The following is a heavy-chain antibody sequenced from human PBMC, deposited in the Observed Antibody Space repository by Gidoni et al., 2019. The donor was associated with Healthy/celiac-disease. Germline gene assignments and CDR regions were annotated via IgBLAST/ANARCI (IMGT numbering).Heavy chain of an antibody. D-gene: IGHD3-3*01. CDR1: GGSISSGAYH. J-gene: IGHJ4*02. CDR2: IYYSGST. Sequence: QVQLQASGPGLVKPSQTLSPTCTVPGGSISSGAYHWTWIRQHPGKGLEWIGYIYYSGSTYYNPSLKSRVTISVDTSKNQFSLKLSSVTAADTAVYYCAREVRSYDFWSGYYRGAYYFDYWGQGTLVTVSS. V-gene: IGHV4-31*03. CDR3: AREVRSYDFWSGYYRGAYYFDY.